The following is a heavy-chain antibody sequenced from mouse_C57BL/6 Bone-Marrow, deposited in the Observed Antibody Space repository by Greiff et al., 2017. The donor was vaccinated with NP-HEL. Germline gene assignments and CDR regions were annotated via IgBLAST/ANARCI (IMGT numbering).Heavy chain of an antibody. CDR3: ARTPTMVTRAWFAY. Sequence: SGAELVRPGASVKMSCKASGYTFTSYNMHWVKQTTRQGLEWIGAIYPGNGDTSYNQKFKGKATLTVDKSSSTAYMQLSSLTSEDSAVYFCARTPTMVTRAWFAYWGQGTLVTVSA. CDR1: GYTFTSYN. J-gene: IGHJ3*01. D-gene: IGHD2-9*01. CDR2: IYPGNGDT. V-gene: IGHV1-12*01.